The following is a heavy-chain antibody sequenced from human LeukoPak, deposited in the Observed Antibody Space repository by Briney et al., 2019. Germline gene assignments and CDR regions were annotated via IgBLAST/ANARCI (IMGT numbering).Heavy chain of an antibody. CDR3: ARVVTLFGVASPRGGCYFDS. V-gene: IGHV4-4*07. D-gene: IGHD3-3*01. J-gene: IGHJ4*02. Sequence: PSETLSLTCTVSGASISTYFWSWIRQSAEKGLEWIGRVYARGTPKYNSSLKSRLTMSVDTSKNQISLKLNSVTAADTAVYYCARVVTLFGVASPRGGCYFDSWGQGALVIVSS. CDR2: VYARGTP. CDR1: GASISTYF.